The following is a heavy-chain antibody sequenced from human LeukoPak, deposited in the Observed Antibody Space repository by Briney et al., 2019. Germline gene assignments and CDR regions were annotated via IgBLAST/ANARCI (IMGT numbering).Heavy chain of an antibody. CDR1: GYSFTSYW. Sequence: GESLKISCKGSGYSFTSYWIGWVRQMPGKGLEWMGIIYPGDSDTRYSPSFQSQVTISADKSISTAYLQWSSLKASDTGMYYCATVRTYGDYAMNYWGQGTLVTVSS. J-gene: IGHJ4*02. CDR2: IYPGDSDT. CDR3: ATVRTYGDYAMNY. V-gene: IGHV5-51*01. D-gene: IGHD4-17*01.